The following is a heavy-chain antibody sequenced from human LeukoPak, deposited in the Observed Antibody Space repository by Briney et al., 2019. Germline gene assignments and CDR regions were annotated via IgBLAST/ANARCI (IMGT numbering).Heavy chain of an antibody. CDR3: ARLRYSSSWYDY. CDR2: ISSSSYI. CDR1: GFTFSSYS. Sequence: GGSLRLSCAASGFTFSSYSMTWVRQAPGKGLEWVSSISSSSYIYYADSVKGRFTISRDNAKNSLYLQMNSLRAEDTAVYYCARLRYSSSWYDYWGQGTLVTVSS. J-gene: IGHJ4*02. V-gene: IGHV3-21*01. D-gene: IGHD6-13*01.